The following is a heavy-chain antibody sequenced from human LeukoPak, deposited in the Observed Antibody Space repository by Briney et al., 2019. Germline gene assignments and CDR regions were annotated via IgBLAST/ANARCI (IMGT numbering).Heavy chain of an antibody. J-gene: IGHJ6*03. V-gene: IGHV1-46*01. CDR3: ARGFNDYIYRSHYYYYYMDV. CDR2: INPSGGST. Sequence: ASVKVSCKASGYTFTSYYMHWVRQAPGQGLEWMGIINPSGGSTSYAQKFQGRVTMTRDTSTRTAYMELSSLRYEDMAVYYCARGFNDYIYRSHYYYYYMDVWGKETTVTVSS. CDR1: GYTFTSYY. D-gene: IGHD3-16*01.